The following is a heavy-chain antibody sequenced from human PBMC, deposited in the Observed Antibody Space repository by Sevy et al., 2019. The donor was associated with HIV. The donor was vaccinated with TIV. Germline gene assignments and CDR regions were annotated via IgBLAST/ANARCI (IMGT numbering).Heavy chain of an antibody. CDR2: LSFGCGKI. CDR1: GFAFYDYS. Sequence: GGSLRLSCAASGFAFYDYSMSWIRQAPGKGLEWVATLSFGCGKINYADSVTGRFTISSDNSKNSFYLQMDNLRVEDTALYYCAREGCTRPHDYWGQGTRVTVSS. J-gene: IGHJ4*02. D-gene: IGHD2-8*01. CDR3: AREGCTRPHDY. V-gene: IGHV3-23*01.